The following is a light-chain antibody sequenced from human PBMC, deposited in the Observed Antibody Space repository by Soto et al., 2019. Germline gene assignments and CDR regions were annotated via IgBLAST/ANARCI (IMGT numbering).Light chain of an antibody. CDR2: DAS. J-gene: IGKJ1*01. V-gene: IGKV3-20*01. Sequence: EIVLTQSPGTLSLSPGERATLSCRASEIFSSNYLAWYQQKPGQAPSLLIYDASSRATGIPDRFSGSGSGTDFTLTISRLEPEDFAVYYCQQYVSSPLTFGQGTKVDIK. CDR1: EIFSSNY. CDR3: QQYVSSPLT.